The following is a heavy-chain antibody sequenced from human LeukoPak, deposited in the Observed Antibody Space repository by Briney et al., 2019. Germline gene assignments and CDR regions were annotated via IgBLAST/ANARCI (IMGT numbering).Heavy chain of an antibody. CDR2: ISGSGGST. D-gene: IGHD1-1*01. V-gene: IGHV3-23*01. Sequence: GGSLRLSCAASGFTFSSYAMSWVRQAPGKGLELVSAISGSGGSTYYADSVKGRFTISRDNSKNTLYLQMTSLRAEDTAVYYCAKTRVTTYYFDYWGQGTLVTVSS. CDR3: AKTRVTTYYFDY. CDR1: GFTFSSYA. J-gene: IGHJ4*02.